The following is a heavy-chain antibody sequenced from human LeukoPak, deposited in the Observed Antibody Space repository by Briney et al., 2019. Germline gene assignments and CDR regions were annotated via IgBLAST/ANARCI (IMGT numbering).Heavy chain of an antibody. Sequence: PGGSLRLSCAASGLTVSSNYMSWVRQAPGKGLEWVSVIYTDGRTFYAGSVKGRLTISRDSSKNTVYLQMNILRVEDTAVYYCARGNYGDDSYYFDYWGRGALVTVSS. J-gene: IGHJ4*02. CDR3: ARGNYGDDSYYFDY. V-gene: IGHV3-53*01. CDR2: IYTDGRT. D-gene: IGHD4-17*01. CDR1: GLTVSSNY.